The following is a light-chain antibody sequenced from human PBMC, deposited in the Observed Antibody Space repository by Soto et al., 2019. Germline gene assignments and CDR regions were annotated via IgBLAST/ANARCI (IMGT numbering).Light chain of an antibody. CDR2: GAS. CDR1: QSVSHN. V-gene: IGKV3-15*01. Sequence: EILMTQSPATLYVSPGGRATLSCRASQSVSHNLAWYQQKPGQAPRLLFYGASTRATGIPARFSGSGSGTDFTLTISSLQSEDFAVYYCQQSNNWPYTFGQGTKLEIK. J-gene: IGKJ2*01. CDR3: QQSNNWPYT.